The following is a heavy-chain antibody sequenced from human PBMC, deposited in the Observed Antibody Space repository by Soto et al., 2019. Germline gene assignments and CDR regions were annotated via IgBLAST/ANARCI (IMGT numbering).Heavy chain of an antibody. CDR3: ARDRVESGYPEYFQH. D-gene: IGHD3-22*01. CDR2: IYSGGST. V-gene: IGHV3-53*01. Sequence: EVQLVESGGGLIQPGGSLRLSCAASGFTVSSHYMSWVRQAPGKGLEWVSVIYSGGSTYYGDSVKGRFTIPRDNSKNTLYLQMNSLRAEDTAVYYCARDRVESGYPEYFQHWGQGTLVTVSS. CDR1: GFTVSSHY. J-gene: IGHJ1*01.